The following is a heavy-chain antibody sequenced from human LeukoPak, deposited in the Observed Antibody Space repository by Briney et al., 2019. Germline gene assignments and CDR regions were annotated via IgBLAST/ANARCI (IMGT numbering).Heavy chain of an antibody. CDR2: IWYDGSNK. Sequence: GGSLRLSCAATGFTFSSYGMHWVRQAPGKGLEWVALIWYDGSNKYYADSVKGRLTISRDNSKNTLYLQMNSLRAEDTAVYYCAREGPRGNSQFDYWGQGTLVTVSS. J-gene: IGHJ4*02. CDR3: AREGPRGNSQFDY. D-gene: IGHD2/OR15-2a*01. CDR1: GFTFSSYG. V-gene: IGHV3-33*01.